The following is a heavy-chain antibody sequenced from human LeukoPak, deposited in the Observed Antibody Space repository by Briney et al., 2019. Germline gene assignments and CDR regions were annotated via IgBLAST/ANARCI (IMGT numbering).Heavy chain of an antibody. V-gene: IGHV3-9*01. CDR2: ISWNSGSI. J-gene: IGHJ4*02. CDR3: AKDVNYDSSGFFDY. Sequence: PGGSLRLSRAASGFTFDDYAMHWVRQAPGKGLEWVSGISWNSGSIGYADSVKGRFTISRDNGKNSLYLQMNSLRAEDTALYYCAKDVNYDSSGFFDYWGQGILVTVSS. D-gene: IGHD3-22*01. CDR1: GFTFDDYA.